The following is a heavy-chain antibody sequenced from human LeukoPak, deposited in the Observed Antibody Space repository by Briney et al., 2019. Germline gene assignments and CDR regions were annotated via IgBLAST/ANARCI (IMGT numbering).Heavy chain of an antibody. CDR2: INDDGSDT. CDR3: VRGGPSTWS. D-gene: IGHD2-15*01. Sequence: GALRLSCAASGFTFKLYWMHWVRQVPGKRPVWVSRINDDGSDTIYADSVRGQFTISRDDAKNTVYLQMNNLRAEDTAVYYCVRGGPSTWSWGQGTLVTVSS. V-gene: IGHV3-74*01. CDR1: GFTFKLYW. J-gene: IGHJ5*02.